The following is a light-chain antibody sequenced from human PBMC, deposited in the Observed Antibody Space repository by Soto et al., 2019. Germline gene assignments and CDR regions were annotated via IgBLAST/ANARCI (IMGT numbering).Light chain of an antibody. Sequence: EIVLTQSPGTLSLSPGERATLSCRASQSVRSSYLAWYQQKPGQAPRLLIYDASKRVAGIPDRFSGSGSGTDFTLTISRLEPEDFAVYYCQQYGGSPGTFGQGTKVDI. J-gene: IGKJ1*01. V-gene: IGKV3-20*01. CDR1: QSVRSSY. CDR2: DAS. CDR3: QQYGGSPGT.